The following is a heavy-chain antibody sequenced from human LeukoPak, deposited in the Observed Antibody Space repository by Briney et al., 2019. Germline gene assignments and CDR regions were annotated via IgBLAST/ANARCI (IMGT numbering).Heavy chain of an antibody. Sequence: GGSLRLSCAASGFTFSSYGIHWGRQAPGKGLEWVAVISYDGSNKYYADSVKGRFTISRDNSKNTLYLQMNSLRAEDTAVYYCAKDYRDGYTSYYFDYWGQGTLVTVSS. D-gene: IGHD5-24*01. J-gene: IGHJ4*02. CDR2: ISYDGSNK. CDR1: GFTFSSYG. CDR3: AKDYRDGYTSYYFDY. V-gene: IGHV3-30*18.